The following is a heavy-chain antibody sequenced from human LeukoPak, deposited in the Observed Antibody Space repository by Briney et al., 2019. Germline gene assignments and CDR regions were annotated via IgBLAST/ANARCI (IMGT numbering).Heavy chain of an antibody. CDR3: ARRPVSRFVGAIFDY. CDR2: IYHSGST. V-gene: IGHV4-30-2*01. J-gene: IGHJ4*02. CDR1: GGSISSGGYY. D-gene: IGHD1-26*01. Sequence: SETLSLTCTVSGGSISSGGYYWRWIRQPPGKGLEWIGYIYHSGSTYYNPSLKSRVTISVDRSKNQFSLKLSSVTAADTAVYYCARRPVSRFVGAIFDYWGQGTLVTVSS.